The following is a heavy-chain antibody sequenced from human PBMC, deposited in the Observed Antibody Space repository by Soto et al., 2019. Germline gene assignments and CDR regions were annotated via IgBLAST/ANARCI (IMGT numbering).Heavy chain of an antibody. CDR1: GGSISSGGYY. V-gene: IGHV4-31*03. Sequence: PSETLSLTCTVSGGSISSGGYYWSWIRQHPGKGLEWIGYIYYSGSTYYNPSLKSRVTISVDTSKNQFSLKLSSVTAADTAVYYCASWPSYDSSGYYYYYYGMDVWGQGTTVTVSS. J-gene: IGHJ6*02. CDR2: IYYSGST. CDR3: ASWPSYDSSGYYYYYYGMDV. D-gene: IGHD3-22*01.